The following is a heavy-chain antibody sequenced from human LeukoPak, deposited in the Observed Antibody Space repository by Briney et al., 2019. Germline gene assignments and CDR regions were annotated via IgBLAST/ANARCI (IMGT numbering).Heavy chain of an antibody. CDR3: ARGGPRGNGFDY. CDR2: INPSGGFT. J-gene: IGHJ4*02. V-gene: IGHV1-46*01. Sequence: ASVKVSCNASGYSFSTHWMHWVRQAPGQGLEWMGIINPSGGFTSYAQKLQGRVTVTRDMSTSTVYMELSNLRSEDTAVYYCARGGPRGNGFDYWGQGTLVSVSS. CDR1: GYSFSTHW. D-gene: IGHD6-25*01.